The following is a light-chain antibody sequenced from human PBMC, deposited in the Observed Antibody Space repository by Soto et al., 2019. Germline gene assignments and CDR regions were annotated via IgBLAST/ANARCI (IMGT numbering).Light chain of an antibody. Sequence: EIVLTQSPGTLSLSPGERATLSCRASQSVSSSYLAWYQQKPGQAPRLLIYGASSRATGIPDRFSGSGSGTNFPLTIIRLEPEDFSVYYCQQYDGSPMYTFGQGTKLEIK. CDR2: GAS. J-gene: IGKJ2*01. CDR1: QSVSSSY. CDR3: QQYDGSPMYT. V-gene: IGKV3-20*01.